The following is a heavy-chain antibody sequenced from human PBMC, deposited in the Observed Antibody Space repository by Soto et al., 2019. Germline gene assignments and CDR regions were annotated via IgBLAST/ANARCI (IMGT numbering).Heavy chain of an antibody. D-gene: IGHD2-2*01. Sequence: QVQLVQSGAEVKKPGASVKVSCKASGYTFTSYGISWVRQAPGQGLEWMGWISAYNGNTNYAQKLQGRVTMTTDTATSTAYMELRSLRSDDTAVYYCEREADVVVVPAAVSPPDYWGQGPLVTVSS. J-gene: IGHJ4*02. CDR3: EREADVVVVPAAVSPPDY. CDR2: ISAYNGNT. V-gene: IGHV1-18*01. CDR1: GYTFTSYG.